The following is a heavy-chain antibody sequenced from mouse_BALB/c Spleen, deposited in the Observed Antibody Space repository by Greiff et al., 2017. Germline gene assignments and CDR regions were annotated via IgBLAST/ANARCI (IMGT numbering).Heavy chain of an antibody. Sequence: VQLQQSGPGLVKPGASGKISCKASGYAFSSSWMNWVKQRPGQGLEWIGWIYPGDGDTNYNGKFKGKATLTADKSSSTAYMQLSSLTSVDSAVFFCAKLGYYAMDYWGQGTSVTVSS. V-gene: IGHV1-82*01. CDR1: GYAFSSSW. D-gene: IGHD4-1*01. J-gene: IGHJ4*01. CDR3: AKLGYYAMDY. CDR2: IYPGDGDT.